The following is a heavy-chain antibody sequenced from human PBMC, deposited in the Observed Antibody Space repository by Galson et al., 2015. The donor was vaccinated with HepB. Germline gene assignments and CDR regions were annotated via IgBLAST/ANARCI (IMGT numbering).Heavy chain of an antibody. D-gene: IGHD4/OR15-4a*01. V-gene: IGHV3-23*01. Sequence: SLRLSCAASGFTFSTYAMSWVRQAPGKGLEWVSVISVGAGGITYYADSVKGRFTISRDNSKNTLYLQTNSLRAEDTAVYYCARKNGGNYPYDYWGQGTLVTVSS. CDR3: ARKNGGNYPYDY. J-gene: IGHJ4*02. CDR1: GFTFSTYA. CDR2: ISVGAGGIT.